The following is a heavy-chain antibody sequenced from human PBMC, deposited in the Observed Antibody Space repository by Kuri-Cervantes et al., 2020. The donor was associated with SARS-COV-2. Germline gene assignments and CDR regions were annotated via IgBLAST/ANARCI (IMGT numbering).Heavy chain of an antibody. CDR2: ISSSSSYI. Sequence: GGSLRLSCAASGFTFSSYSMNWVRQAPGEGLEWVSSISSSSSYIYYADSVKGRFTISRDNAKNSLYLQMNSLRAEDTAVYYCARVFASYGMDVWGQGTTVTVSS. V-gene: IGHV3-21*01. CDR1: GFTFSSYS. D-gene: IGHD3-9*01. J-gene: IGHJ6*02. CDR3: ARVFASYGMDV.